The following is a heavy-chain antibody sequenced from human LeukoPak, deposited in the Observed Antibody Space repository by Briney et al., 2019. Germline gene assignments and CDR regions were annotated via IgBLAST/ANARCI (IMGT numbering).Heavy chain of an antibody. D-gene: IGHD3-10*01. CDR2: IYSRGST. Sequence: SETLSLTRTVSSGSISHDHWRWVRQAARKELDWIGRIYSRGSTNYNPSLKSRVTISLDKSKKQFSLNLNSVTAADTAVYYCARGGTYGSGRNQHTTLDYWGQGILVTVSS. CDR3: ARGGTYGSGRNQHTTLDY. CDR1: SGSISHDH. J-gene: IGHJ4*02. V-gene: IGHV4-4*07.